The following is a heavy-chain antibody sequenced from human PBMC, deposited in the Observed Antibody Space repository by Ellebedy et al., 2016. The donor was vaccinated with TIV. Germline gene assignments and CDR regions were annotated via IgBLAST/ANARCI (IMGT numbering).Heavy chain of an antibody. CDR1: GFTLTYYS. Sequence: GGSLRLXCAAPGFTLTYYSMNWVRQAPGKGLEWVSSISSSSTYINYVDSVKGRFTISRDNAKNSLYLQMNSLRAEDTAIYYCAKDQGSTVVSKGRDCWGQGTLVTVSS. CDR2: ISSSSTYI. V-gene: IGHV3-21*04. D-gene: IGHD4-23*01. CDR3: AKDQGSTVVSKGRDC. J-gene: IGHJ4*02.